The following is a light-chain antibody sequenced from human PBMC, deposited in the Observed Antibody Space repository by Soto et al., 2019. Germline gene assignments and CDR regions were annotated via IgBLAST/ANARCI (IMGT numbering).Light chain of an antibody. V-gene: IGKV1-33*01. CDR1: QRITNR. Sequence: DIQMTQSPSSLSVSIGDRVTITCRASQRITNRLNWYQHRPGKAPRLLIYAVSTLESGVPSRFSGSGSGTDFTFTISRLQPEDIATYYCQQYENLPTFGQGTRLEIK. J-gene: IGKJ5*01. CDR2: AVS. CDR3: QQYENLPT.